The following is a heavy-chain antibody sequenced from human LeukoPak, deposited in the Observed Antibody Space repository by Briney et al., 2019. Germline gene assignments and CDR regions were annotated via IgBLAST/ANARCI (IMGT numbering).Heavy chain of an antibody. J-gene: IGHJ4*02. CDR2: IIPILGIA. Sequence: SVKVSCKASGGTFSSYAISWVRQAPGQGLEWMGRIIPILGIANYAQKFQGRVTITADKSTSTAYMELSSLRFEDTAVYYCVRVSHSSGSDWGQGTLVTVSS. V-gene: IGHV1-69*04. CDR3: VRVSHSSGSD. D-gene: IGHD6-19*01. CDR1: GGTFSSYA.